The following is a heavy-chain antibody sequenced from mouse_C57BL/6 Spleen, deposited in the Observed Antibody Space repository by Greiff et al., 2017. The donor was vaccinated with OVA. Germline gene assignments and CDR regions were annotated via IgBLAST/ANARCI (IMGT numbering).Heavy chain of an antibody. Sequence: QVQLQQSGAELVMPGASVKLSCKASGYTFTSYWMHWVKQRPGQGLEWIGEIDPSDSYTNYNQKFKGKSTLTVDKSSSTAYMQLSSLTSEDSAVYYCARPDGYYAYWYFDVWGTGTTVTVSS. CDR1: GYTFTSYW. J-gene: IGHJ1*03. D-gene: IGHD2-3*01. V-gene: IGHV1-69*01. CDR3: ARPDGYYAYWYFDV. CDR2: IDPSDSYT.